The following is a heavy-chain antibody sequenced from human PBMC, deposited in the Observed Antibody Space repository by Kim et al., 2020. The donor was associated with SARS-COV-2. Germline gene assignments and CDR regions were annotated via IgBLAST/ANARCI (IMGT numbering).Heavy chain of an antibody. D-gene: IGHD2-15*01. V-gene: IGHV3-15*01. J-gene: IGHJ4*02. Sequence: GGSMRLSCAASGFTFSHAWMSWVRQAPGKGLEWVGRIKSKTDGGTTDYAAPVKGRFTISRDDSKNTLYLQMNSLNTEDTAMYYCTTDRDSGGRCYAPDCNYRWGQGTLGTVSS. CDR2: IKSKTDGGTT. CDR1: GFTFSHAW. CDR3: TTDRDSGGRCYAPDCNYR.